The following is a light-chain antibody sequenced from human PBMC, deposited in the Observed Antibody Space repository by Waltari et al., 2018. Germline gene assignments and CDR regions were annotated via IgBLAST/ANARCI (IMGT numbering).Light chain of an antibody. CDR2: DNY. V-gene: IGLV1-40*01. J-gene: IGLJ1*01. CDR3: QSYDSLSDSYV. Sequence: QSVLTQPPSVSGAPGQRVTISCTGSSPKLGAGSDVHRYQHLPRTAPKLLIYDNYNRPSGVADRFSASKSGTSASLAITGLQAEDEADYYCQSYDSLSDSYVFGTGTKVTVL. CDR1: SPKLGAGSD.